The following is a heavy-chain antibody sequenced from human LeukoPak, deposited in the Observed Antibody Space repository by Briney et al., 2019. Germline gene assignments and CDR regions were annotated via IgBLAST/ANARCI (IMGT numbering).Heavy chain of an antibody. J-gene: IGHJ2*01. CDR2: ISWNSGSI. V-gene: IGHV3-9*01. CDR3: AKGGGNYYGSGSYPWYFDL. CDR1: GFTFDDYA. D-gene: IGHD3-10*01. Sequence: GRSLRLSCAASGFTFDDYAMHWVRQAPGQGLEWVSGISWNSGSIGYADSVKGRFTISRDNAKNSLYLQMNSLRAEDTALYYCAKGGGNYYGSGSYPWYFDLWGRGTLVTVSS.